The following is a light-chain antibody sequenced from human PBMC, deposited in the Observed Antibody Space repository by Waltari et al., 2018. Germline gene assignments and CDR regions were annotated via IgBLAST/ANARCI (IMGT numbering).Light chain of an antibody. CDR2: LGS. V-gene: IGKV2-28*01. CDR1: QSLLHSYGYNY. Sequence: EIVLTQSPGTLSLSPGERATLSCRASQSLLHSYGYNYLDWYLQKPGQSPQLLIYLGSNRASGVPDRFSGRGSGTDFTLKISRVEAEDVGIYYCMQALQTPRTFGQGTKVEIK. J-gene: IGKJ1*01. CDR3: MQALQTPRT.